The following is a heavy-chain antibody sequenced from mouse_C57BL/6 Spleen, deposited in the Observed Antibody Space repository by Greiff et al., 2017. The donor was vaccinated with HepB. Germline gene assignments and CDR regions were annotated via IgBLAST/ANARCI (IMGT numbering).Heavy chain of an antibody. D-gene: IGHD2-4*01. CDR2: IYPGDGDT. Sequence: VQLVESGPELVKPGASVKISCKASGYAFSSSWMNWVKQRPGKGLEWIGRIYPGDGDTNYNEKFKSKATLTVDKSSSTAYMQLSSLTSEDSAVYYCAREEIYYDSYWGQGTTLTVSS. CDR3: AREEIYYDSY. V-gene: IGHV1-82*01. CDR1: GYAFSSSW. J-gene: IGHJ2*01.